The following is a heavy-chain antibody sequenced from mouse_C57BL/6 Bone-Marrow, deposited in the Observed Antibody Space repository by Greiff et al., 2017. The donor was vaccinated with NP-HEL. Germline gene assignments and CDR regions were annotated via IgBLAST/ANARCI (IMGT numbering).Heavy chain of an antibody. CDR1: GYAFSSSW. V-gene: IGHV1-82*01. Sequence: VQLQESGPELVKPGASVKISCKASGYAFSSSWVNWVKQRPGKGLEWIGRIYPGDGDTNYNGKFKGKATLTADKSSSTAYMQLSSLTSEDSAVYFCARGWLPHYFDYWGQGTTLTVSS. D-gene: IGHD2-3*01. CDR2: IYPGDGDT. CDR3: ARGWLPHYFDY. J-gene: IGHJ2*01.